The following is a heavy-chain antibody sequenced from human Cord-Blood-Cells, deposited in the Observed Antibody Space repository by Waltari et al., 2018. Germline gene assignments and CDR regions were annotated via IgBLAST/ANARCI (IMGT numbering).Heavy chain of an antibody. D-gene: IGHD3-16*01. CDR3: ARGGSLGIINSLSWYFDL. Sequence: QVQLVQSGAEVKKPGASVKVSCKASGYTFTGYYMHWVRQAPGQGLEWRGWINPNSGGTNYAQKFQGRVTMTRDTSISTAYMELSRLRSDDTAVYYCARGGSLGIINSLSWYFDLWGRGTLVTVSS. CDR1: GYTFTGYY. V-gene: IGHV1-2*02. J-gene: IGHJ2*01. CDR2: INPNSGGT.